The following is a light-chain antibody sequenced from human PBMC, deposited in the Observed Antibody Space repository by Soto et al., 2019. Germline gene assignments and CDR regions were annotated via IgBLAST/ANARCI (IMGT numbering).Light chain of an antibody. J-gene: IGKJ1*01. CDR1: QSVNSN. CDR3: QQRST. V-gene: IGKV3D-15*01. CDR2: GTS. Sequence: EIVMTQSPATLSVSPGERATLSCRASQSVNSNLAWYQQKPGQAPRLLMYGTSSRATGIPARFSGSGSGTDFTLTISSLEPEDFAVYYCQQRSTFGQGTKVDIK.